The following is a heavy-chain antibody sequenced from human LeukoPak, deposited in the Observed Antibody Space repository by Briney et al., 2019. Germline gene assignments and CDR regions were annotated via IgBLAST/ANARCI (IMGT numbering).Heavy chain of an antibody. V-gene: IGHV4-4*02. CDR3: ASTSSSWYDFHY. CDR1: GGSISSSNW. Sequence: SGTLSLTCAVSGGSISSSNWWSWVRQPPGKGLEWIGSIYHSGSTYYNPSLKSRVTISVDTSKNQFSLKLSSVTAADTAVYYCASTSSSWYDFHYWGQGTLVTVSS. D-gene: IGHD6-13*01. J-gene: IGHJ4*02. CDR2: IYHSGST.